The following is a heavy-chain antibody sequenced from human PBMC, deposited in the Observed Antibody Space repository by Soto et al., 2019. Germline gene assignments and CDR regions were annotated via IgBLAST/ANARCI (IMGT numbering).Heavy chain of an antibody. V-gene: IGHV4-34*01. Sequence: SETLSLTCAVYVGSFSGYYWSWIRQPPGKGLEWIGEINHSGSTNYNPSLKSRVTISVDTSKNQFSLKLSSVTAADTAVYCCARGPHLIGSSSREYYYMDVWGKGTTVTVSS. CDR3: ARGPHLIGSSSREYYYMDV. CDR1: VGSFSGYY. CDR2: INHSGST. J-gene: IGHJ6*03. D-gene: IGHD6-6*01.